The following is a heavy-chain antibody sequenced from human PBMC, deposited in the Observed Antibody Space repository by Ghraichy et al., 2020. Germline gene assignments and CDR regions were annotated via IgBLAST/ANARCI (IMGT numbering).Heavy chain of an antibody. D-gene: IGHD2-21*02. Sequence: GGSLRLSCGASGATFNNYAMNWVRQAPGKGLEWVSDISSSGGRTNYADSEKGRFTILRDNSKNTLYLQRSILTGEETAVYYCQLYGGDRQVRVKYYYYYGMDVWGQGTTVTVSS. CDR1: GATFNNYA. CDR2: ISSSGGRT. J-gene: IGHJ6*02. V-gene: IGHV3-23*01. CDR3: QLYGGDRQVRVKYYYYYGMDV.